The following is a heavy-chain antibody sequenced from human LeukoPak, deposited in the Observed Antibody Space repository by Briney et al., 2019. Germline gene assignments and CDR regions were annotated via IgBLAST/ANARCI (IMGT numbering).Heavy chain of an antibody. CDR3: ASKSRYSGYDYGY. CDR1: GGSISSSNW. V-gene: IGHV4-4*02. D-gene: IGHD5-12*01. J-gene: IGHJ4*02. CDR2: IYHSGST. Sequence: PSGTLSLTCAVSGGSISSSNWWSWVRQPPGKGLEWIGEIYHSGSTNYNPSLKSRVTISVDKSKNQFSLKLSSVTAADTAVYYCASKSRYSGYDYGYWGQGTLVTVSS.